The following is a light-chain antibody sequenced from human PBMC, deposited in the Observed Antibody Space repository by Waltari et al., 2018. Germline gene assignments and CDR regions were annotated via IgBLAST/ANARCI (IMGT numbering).Light chain of an antibody. Sequence: DIQMTQSPSSLSASVGDRVTITCRASQSISTYLHWYQQKPGKAPKLLVYASSNFQTGVTSRFSGSGSGPDFTLTISSLEPEDFATYYCQQTYGSPPTFGPGTKVDI. V-gene: IGKV1-39*01. CDR2: ASS. CDR1: QSISTY. CDR3: QQTYGSPPT. J-gene: IGKJ3*01.